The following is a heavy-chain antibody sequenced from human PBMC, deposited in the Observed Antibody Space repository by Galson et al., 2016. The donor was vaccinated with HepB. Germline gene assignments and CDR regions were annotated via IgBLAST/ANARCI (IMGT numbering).Heavy chain of an antibody. D-gene: IGHD6-6*01. J-gene: IGHJ6*02. CDR3: ARDSSLSARIYYYFYGLDV. Sequence: SLRLSCAASGLTFTGYAIHWVRQAPGKGLEWLAVISYDGGNKYYADSVKGRFTISKDNSKNTVDLQMNSLRAEDTAVYYCARDSSLSARIYYYFYGLDVWGQGTTVTVSS. CDR1: GLTFTGYA. CDR2: ISYDGGNK. V-gene: IGHV3-30-3*01.